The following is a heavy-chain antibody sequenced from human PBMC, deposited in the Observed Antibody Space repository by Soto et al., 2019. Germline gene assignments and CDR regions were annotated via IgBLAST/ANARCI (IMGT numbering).Heavy chain of an antibody. Sequence: QVQLVQSGAEVKKPGSSVKVSCKASGGTFSSYAISWVRQAPGQGLEWMGGIIPIFGTANYAQKFQGRVTITADKSTSTAYMELSSLRSEDTAVYYCARDLREEWLFSSYYYGMDVWGQGTTVTVSS. CDR3: ARDLREEWLFSSYYYGMDV. CDR1: GGTFSSYA. V-gene: IGHV1-69*06. CDR2: IIPIFGTA. J-gene: IGHJ6*02. D-gene: IGHD3-3*01.